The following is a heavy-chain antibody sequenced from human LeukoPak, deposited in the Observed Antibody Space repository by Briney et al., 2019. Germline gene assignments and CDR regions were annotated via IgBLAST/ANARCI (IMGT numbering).Heavy chain of an antibody. CDR1: GESFSGYY. V-gene: IGHV4-34*01. D-gene: IGHD2/OR15-2a*01. J-gene: IGHJ4*02. CDR3: ARHRPFRNWSSAHQRYYFDY. Sequence: SETLSLTCAVYGESFSGYYWSWIRQPPGKGLEWIGEINHSGSTNYNPSLKSRVTISVDTSKNQFSLKLSSVTAADTAVYYCARHRPFRNWSSAHQRYYFDYWGQGTLVTVSS. CDR2: INHSGST.